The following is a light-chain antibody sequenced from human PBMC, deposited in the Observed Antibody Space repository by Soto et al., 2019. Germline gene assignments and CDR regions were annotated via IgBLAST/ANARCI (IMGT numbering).Light chain of an antibody. J-gene: IGKJ2*01. V-gene: IGKV1-9*01. CDR3: QQLNSYWYT. Sequence: DIQLTQSPSFLSASVGDRVTITCRASQGISSYLAWYQQKPGKAPKLLINGASTLQSGVPSRFSGSGSWTDFTLTINSLQPEDIGTYYCQQLNSYWYTFGQGTKLEI. CDR2: GAS. CDR1: QGISSY.